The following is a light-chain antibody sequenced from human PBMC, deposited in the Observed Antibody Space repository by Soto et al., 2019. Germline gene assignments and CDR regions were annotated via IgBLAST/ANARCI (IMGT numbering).Light chain of an antibody. CDR2: GAF. J-gene: IGKJ1*01. CDR3: QQYGSSPRT. CDR1: QSVSSNY. V-gene: IGKV3-20*01. Sequence: EIVLTQSPATLSLSPGEGATFSCRASQSVSSNYLAWYQQKPGQAPRLLVDGAFKRATGIPDRFSGSGAGTDFTLTISRMEPEDFAVYCCQQYGSSPRTFGQGTKVDIK.